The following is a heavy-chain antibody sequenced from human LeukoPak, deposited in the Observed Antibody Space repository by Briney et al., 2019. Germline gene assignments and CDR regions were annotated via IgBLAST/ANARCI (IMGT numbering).Heavy chain of an antibody. D-gene: IGHD7-27*01. V-gene: IGHV3-7*01. Sequence: GPLRLSCAASGFTFSSYWMSWVRQAPGKGLEWVANIKQDGSEKYYVDSVKGRFTISRDNAKNSLYLQMNSLRAEDTAVYYCARDHNWGAPYYMDVWGKGTTVTVSS. CDR1: GFTFSSYW. CDR2: IKQDGSEK. CDR3: ARDHNWGAPYYMDV. J-gene: IGHJ6*03.